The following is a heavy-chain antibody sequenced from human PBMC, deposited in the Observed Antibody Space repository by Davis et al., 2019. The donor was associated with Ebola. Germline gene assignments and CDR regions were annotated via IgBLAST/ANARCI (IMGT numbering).Heavy chain of an antibody. Sequence: PGGSLRLSCSASGFTFSSYAMHWVRQAPGKGLEWVSSINSRGSFVYYADSVKGRFTISRDNAKDSLYLQMNSLRAEDTAVYYCAKRVRVAALGPSSFEYWGQGTLVTVSS. CDR3: AKRVRVAALGPSSFEY. D-gene: IGHD6-13*01. CDR2: INSRGSFV. V-gene: IGHV3-21*01. J-gene: IGHJ4*02. CDR1: GFTFSSYA.